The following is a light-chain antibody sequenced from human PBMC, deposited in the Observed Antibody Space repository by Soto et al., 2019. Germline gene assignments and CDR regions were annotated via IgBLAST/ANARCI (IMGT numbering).Light chain of an antibody. CDR1: TSDIGGYNY. CDR2: DVS. V-gene: IGLV2-14*03. CDR3: SSYGASSTL. J-gene: IGLJ2*01. Sequence: QSALTQPASVSGSPGQSITISCTGSTSDIGGYNYVSWYQQHPGKAPKLLIYDVSYRPSGISDRFSGSKSGNTASLTISGLLPEDEADYYCSSYGASSTLFGGGTQLTVL.